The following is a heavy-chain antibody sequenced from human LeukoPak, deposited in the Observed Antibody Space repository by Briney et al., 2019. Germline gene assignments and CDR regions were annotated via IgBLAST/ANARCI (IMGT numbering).Heavy chain of an antibody. CDR1: GYTFTSYY. Sequence: GASVKVSCKASGYTFTSYYMHWVRRAPGQGLEWMGIINPSGGSTSYAQKFQGRVTMTRDTSTSTVYMELSSLRSEDTAVYYCARGYATITMIVVVSYFDYWGQGTLVTVSS. CDR3: ARGYATITMIVVVSYFDY. V-gene: IGHV1-46*01. J-gene: IGHJ4*02. D-gene: IGHD3-22*01. CDR2: INPSGGST.